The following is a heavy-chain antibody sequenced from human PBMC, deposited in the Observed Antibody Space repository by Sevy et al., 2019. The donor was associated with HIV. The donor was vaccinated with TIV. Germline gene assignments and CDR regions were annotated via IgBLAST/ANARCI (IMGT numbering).Heavy chain of an antibody. J-gene: IGHJ6*02. CDR1: GFTFSNVW. CDR2: IYSSDRT. Sequence: GGFLRLSCAASGFTFSNVWMSWVRQAPGKGLEWVSVIYSSDRTDYADSVKGRFTVSRDNSKKTLYLQMNSLRAADTAVYYCARDRVTYYYDSRGYYTSGYGMDVWGQGTTVTVSS. CDR3: ARDRVTYYYDSRGYYTSGYGMDV. D-gene: IGHD3-22*01. V-gene: IGHV3-53*01.